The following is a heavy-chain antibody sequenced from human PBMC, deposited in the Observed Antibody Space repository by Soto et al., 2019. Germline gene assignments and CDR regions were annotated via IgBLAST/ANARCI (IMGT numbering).Heavy chain of an antibody. Sequence: DSVKGRFTISRDKSKNTVHLQMNSLRPGDTAVYYCAKGLAYGEGYGMDVWGQGTTVTVSS. J-gene: IGHJ6*01. D-gene: IGHD4-17*01. CDR3: AKGLAYGEGYGMDV. V-gene: IGHV3-23*01.